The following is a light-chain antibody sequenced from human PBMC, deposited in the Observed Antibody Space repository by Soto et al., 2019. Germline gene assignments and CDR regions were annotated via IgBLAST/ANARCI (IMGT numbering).Light chain of an antibody. CDR3: QQYKEWPPHLT. V-gene: IGKV3-15*01. Sequence: EIVMTQSPATLSVSPGEGATLSCWASQSVYTGLAWYQQKPGQAPRLLIYGASTRATGIPARFSGSGSGTDFTLIISSLQSEDFAVYYCQQYKEWPPHLTVGGGTKVEIK. CDR1: QSVYTG. J-gene: IGKJ4*01. CDR2: GAS.